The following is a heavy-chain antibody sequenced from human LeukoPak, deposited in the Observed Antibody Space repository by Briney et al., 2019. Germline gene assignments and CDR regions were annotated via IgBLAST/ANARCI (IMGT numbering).Heavy chain of an antibody. J-gene: IGHJ4*02. V-gene: IGHV1-2*02. CDR3: AKYYYDSYEGYYFDY. CDR2: INPNSGGT. Sequence: GASVKVSCKASGYTFTGSYMHSVRQAPGQGLAWMGWINPNSGGTNYAQKFQGRVTMTRDTSISTAYMELSRLKSDDTAFYYCAKYYYDSYEGYYFDYWGQGTLVTVSS. D-gene: IGHD3-22*01. CDR1: GYTFTGSY.